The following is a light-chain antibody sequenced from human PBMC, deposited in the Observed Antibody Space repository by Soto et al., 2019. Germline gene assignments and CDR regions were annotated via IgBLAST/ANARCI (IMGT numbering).Light chain of an antibody. J-gene: IGKJ1*01. Sequence: DIVMTQSPDSLAVSLGERATINCKSSQSVLYSPNNKNYLAWYQHKPGQPPKMLIYWASIRESGVPDRFSGSGSGTDFTLTISSLQSEDVAVYYCQQYNNWPRTFGQGTKVEIK. CDR2: WAS. CDR1: QSVLYSPNNKNY. V-gene: IGKV4-1*01. CDR3: QQYNNWPRT.